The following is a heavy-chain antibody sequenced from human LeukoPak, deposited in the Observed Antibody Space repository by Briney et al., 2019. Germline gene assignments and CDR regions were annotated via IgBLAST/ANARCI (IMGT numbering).Heavy chain of an antibody. Sequence: SETLSLTCTVSGGSISSYYWSWLRQPPGKGLEYIGYTHYSGATNYNPSLKSRVTISLDTSGNQFSLKLSSVTAADTAVYYCARAGYSSGWFGKRNWFDPWGQGTLVTVSS. CDR3: ARAGYSSGWFGKRNWFDP. CDR2: THYSGAT. V-gene: IGHV4-59*12. J-gene: IGHJ5*02. CDR1: GGSISSYY. D-gene: IGHD6-19*01.